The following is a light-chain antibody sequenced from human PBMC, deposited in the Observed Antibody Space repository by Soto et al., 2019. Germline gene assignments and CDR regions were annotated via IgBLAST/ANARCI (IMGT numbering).Light chain of an antibody. Sequence: EIVMSKSPATLCVSQGERATLSCRASQSVSSNLAWYQQKPGQAPRLLIYGASTRATGIPARFSGSGSGTEFTLTISSLQSEDFAVYYCQQYNNWPPWTFGQGTKVDI. CDR1: QSVSSN. J-gene: IGKJ1*01. V-gene: IGKV3-15*01. CDR3: QQYNNWPPWT. CDR2: GAS.